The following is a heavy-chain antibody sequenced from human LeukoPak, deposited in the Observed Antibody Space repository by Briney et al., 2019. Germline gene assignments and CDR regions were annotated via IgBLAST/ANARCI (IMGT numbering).Heavy chain of an antibody. V-gene: IGHV3-7*01. CDR1: GFTFGSYW. CDR2: IKQDGSEK. CDR3: ARVSSATLVVAATRYYFDY. Sequence: PSGGSLRLSCAASGFTFGSYWMSWVRQAPGKGLEWVANIKQDGSEKYYVDSVKGRFTISRDNAKNSLYLQMNSLRAEDTAVYYCARVSSATLVVAATRYYFDYWGQGTLVTVSS. D-gene: IGHD2-15*01. J-gene: IGHJ4*02.